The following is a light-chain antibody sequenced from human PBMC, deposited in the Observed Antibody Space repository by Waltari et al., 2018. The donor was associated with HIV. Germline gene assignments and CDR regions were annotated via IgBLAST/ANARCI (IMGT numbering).Light chain of an antibody. CDR3: CSYSSSGTVL. CDR1: SNAVGGFNY. Sequence: HSFLTQPASLTGSLGQSITISCPGRSNAVGGFNYVSWYQQSPDKAPRPVIYDVSNRPSGVSGRFSGSKSGSAASLTISGLQPEDEADYYCCSYSSSGTVLFGGGTRLTVL. J-gene: IGLJ2*01. CDR2: DVS. V-gene: IGLV2-14*03.